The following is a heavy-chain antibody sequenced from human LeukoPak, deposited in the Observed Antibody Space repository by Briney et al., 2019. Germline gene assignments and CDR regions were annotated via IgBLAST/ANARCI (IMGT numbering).Heavy chain of an antibody. J-gene: IGHJ4*02. V-gene: IGHV1-2*02. Sequence: ASVKVSCKASGYTFTSFNLHWVRQAPGQGLEWMGWINPNSGGTNYAQKFQGRVTMTRDTSISTAYMELSRLRSDDTAVYYCARGTTFEDYWGQGTLVTVSS. CDR3: ARGTTFEDY. D-gene: IGHD1-1*01. CDR1: GYTFTSFN. CDR2: INPNSGGT.